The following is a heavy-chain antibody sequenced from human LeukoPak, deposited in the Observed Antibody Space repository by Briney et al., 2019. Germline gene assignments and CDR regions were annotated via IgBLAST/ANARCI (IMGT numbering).Heavy chain of an antibody. D-gene: IGHD5-12*01. CDR1: GGTFTSYA. CDR3: AVDPTWGYRAGAPWN. CDR2: IIPIFGIA. J-gene: IGHJ4*02. Sequence: SVKVSCKASGGTFTSYAISWVRQAPGQGLEWMGRIIPIFGIANYAQKFQGRVTITADKSTSTAYMELSSLRSEDTAVYYCAVDPTWGYRAGAPWNWGQGTLVTVSS. V-gene: IGHV1-69*04.